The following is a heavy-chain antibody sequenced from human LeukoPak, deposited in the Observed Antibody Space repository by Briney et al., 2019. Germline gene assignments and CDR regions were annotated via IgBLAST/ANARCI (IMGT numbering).Heavy chain of an antibody. CDR2: IYYSGST. V-gene: IGHV4-59*12. Sequence: SETLSLTCTVSGGSISSYYWSWIRQPPGKGLEWIGYIYYSGSTNYNPSLKSRVTISVDTSKNQFSLKLSSVTAADTAVYYCARDLTMIPDYWGQGTLVTVSS. CDR1: GGSISSYY. D-gene: IGHD3-22*01. CDR3: ARDLTMIPDY. J-gene: IGHJ4*02.